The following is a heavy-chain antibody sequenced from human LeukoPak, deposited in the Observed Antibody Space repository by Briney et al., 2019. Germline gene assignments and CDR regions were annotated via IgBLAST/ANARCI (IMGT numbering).Heavy chain of an antibody. V-gene: IGHV4-59*01. D-gene: IGHD6-19*01. J-gene: IGHJ4*02. CDR1: GGSIISYY. CDR2: IHYSGST. CDR3: ARDGVAGGFDY. Sequence: SETLSLTCTVSGGSIISYYWSWIRQPPGKGLEWIGYIHYSGSTNHNSSLKSRVTISVDTSKNQYSLKLSSVTAADTAVYYCARDGVAGGFDYWGQGTLVTVSS.